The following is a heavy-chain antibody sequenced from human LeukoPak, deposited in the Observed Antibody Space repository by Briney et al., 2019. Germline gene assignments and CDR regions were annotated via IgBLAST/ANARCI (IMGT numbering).Heavy chain of an antibody. CDR2: IYYNVST. D-gene: IGHD2-15*01. CDR3: ARKGGLFDY. V-gene: IGHV4-59*01. Sequence: PSETLSLTCTVSGGSPRYYYWCWIRHSPGKGLEWIGYIYYNVSTNYNPSLKSRVSISVDTPNNQISLKMSSVTAADTAVYYCARKGGLFDYWGQGRLVTVSS. J-gene: IGHJ4*02. CDR1: GGSPRYYY.